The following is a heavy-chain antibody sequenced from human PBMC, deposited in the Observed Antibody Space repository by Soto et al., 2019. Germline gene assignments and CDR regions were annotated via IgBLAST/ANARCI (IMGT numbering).Heavy chain of an antibody. CDR3: ARELSGSYYDYYYYGMDV. J-gene: IGHJ6*02. Sequence: GGSLRLSCAASGFTFSSYAMHWVRQAPGKGLEWVAVISYDGSNKYYADSVKGRFTISRDNSKNTLYLQMNSLRAEDTAVYYCARELSGSYYDYYYYGMDVWGQGTTVTVSS. V-gene: IGHV3-30-3*01. CDR1: GFTFSSYA. D-gene: IGHD1-26*01. CDR2: ISYDGSNK.